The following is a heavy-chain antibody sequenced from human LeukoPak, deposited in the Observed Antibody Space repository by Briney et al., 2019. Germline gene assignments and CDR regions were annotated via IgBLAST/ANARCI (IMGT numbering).Heavy chain of an antibody. D-gene: IGHD3-9*01. CDR2: ITSGGDYI. CDR3: ARGHYDVLAASYKWTPDY. Sequence: GGSLRLSYAASGFTFNTFNMNWVRQAPGKGLDWVSSITSGGDYIYYADSVKGRFTTSRDNAKNSLSLQLNSLRVEDTAVYYCARGHYDVLAASYKWTPDYWGQGTLVTVSS. V-gene: IGHV3-21*01. CDR1: GFTFNTFN. J-gene: IGHJ4*02.